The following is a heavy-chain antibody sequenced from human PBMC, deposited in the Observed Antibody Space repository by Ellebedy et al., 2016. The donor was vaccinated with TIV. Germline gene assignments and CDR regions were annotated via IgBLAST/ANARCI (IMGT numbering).Heavy chain of an antibody. D-gene: IGHD6-25*01. CDR1: GFTFLTYA. Sequence: PGGSLRLSCSASGFTFLTYAMHWVRQAPGKGLQYVPSISINGHSTFYGDFVKGRFTVARENSENTLYLQLGSLRPEDTAVYYCVKDFAGGYNGHYYFDYWGQGTRVTVSS. V-gene: IGHV3-64D*06. CDR2: ISINGHST. CDR3: VKDFAGGYNGHYYFDY. J-gene: IGHJ4*02.